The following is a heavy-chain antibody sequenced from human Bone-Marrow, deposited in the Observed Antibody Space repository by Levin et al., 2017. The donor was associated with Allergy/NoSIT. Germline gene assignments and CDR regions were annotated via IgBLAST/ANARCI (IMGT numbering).Heavy chain of an antibody. CDR3: ARDLFTDSTWHGKLHP. J-gene: IGHJ5*02. D-gene: IGHD6-13*01. CDR2: INWNGART. Sequence: GGSLRLSCATSGFDFDEYAMAWVRQAPGKGLEWVSIINWNGARTEYADSVQGRFAISRDNDKQTLYLEMNSLRVDDTAFYYCARDLFTDSTWHGKLHPWGQGTQVTVSS. V-gene: IGHV3-20*04. CDR1: GFDFDEYA.